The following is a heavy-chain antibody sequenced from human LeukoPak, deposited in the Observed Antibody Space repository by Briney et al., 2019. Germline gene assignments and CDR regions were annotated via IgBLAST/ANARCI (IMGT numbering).Heavy chain of an antibody. V-gene: IGHV4-31*03. Sequence: PSETLSLTCTVSGGSISSGGYYWSWIRQHPGKGLEWIGYIYYSGSTYYNPSLKSRDTISVDTSKNQFSLKLSSVTAADTAVYYCARETDYYDSSGFDYWGQGTLVTVSS. D-gene: IGHD3-22*01. CDR1: GGSISSGGYY. J-gene: IGHJ4*02. CDR3: ARETDYYDSSGFDY. CDR2: IYYSGST.